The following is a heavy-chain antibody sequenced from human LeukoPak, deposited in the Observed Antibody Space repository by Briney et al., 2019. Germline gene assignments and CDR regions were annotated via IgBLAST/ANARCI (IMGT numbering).Heavy chain of an antibody. D-gene: IGHD3-16*01. CDR3: AKHTEIWYYYYGMDV. J-gene: IGHJ6*02. CDR2: ISGSGGST. CDR1: GFTFSSYA. Sequence: PGGSLRLSCAASGFTFSSYAMSWVRQAPGKGLEWVSAISGSGGSTYYADSVKGRFTISRDNSKNTLYLQINSLRVEDTAVYYCAKHTEIWYYYYGMDVWGQGTTVTVSS. V-gene: IGHV3-23*01.